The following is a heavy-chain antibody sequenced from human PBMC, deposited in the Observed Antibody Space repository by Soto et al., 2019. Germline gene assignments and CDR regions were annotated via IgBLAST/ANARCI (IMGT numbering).Heavy chain of an antibody. V-gene: IGHV1-2*04. CDR1: GYTFTGYY. CDR2: INPNSGGT. Sequence: QVQLVQSGAAVKKPGASVKVSCKASGYTFTGYYMHWVRQAPGQGLEWMGWINPNSGGTNYAQKFQGWVTMTRDTSISTAYMELSRLRSDDTAVYYCARDRSRWYVGEFDYWGQGTLVTVSS. CDR3: ARDRSRWYVGEFDY. D-gene: IGHD6-19*01. J-gene: IGHJ4*02.